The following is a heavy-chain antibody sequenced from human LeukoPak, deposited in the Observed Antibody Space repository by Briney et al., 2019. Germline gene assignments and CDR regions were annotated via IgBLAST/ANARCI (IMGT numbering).Heavy chain of an antibody. J-gene: IGHJ4*02. CDR1: GFTFSSHD. CDR3: ARDRPGAQGFDY. Sequence: GGSLRLSCAASGFTFSSHDMHWVRQATGKGLEWVSAIGTADDTYYAGSVKGRFTISRENAWNSVYLQLNNLRAGDTAVYYCARDRPGAQGFDYLGQGTLVTVSS. V-gene: IGHV3-13*01. D-gene: IGHD4/OR15-4a*01. CDR2: IGTADDT.